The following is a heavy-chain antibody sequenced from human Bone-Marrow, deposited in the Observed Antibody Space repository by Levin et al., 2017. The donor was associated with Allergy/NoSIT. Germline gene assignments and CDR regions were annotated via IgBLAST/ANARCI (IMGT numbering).Heavy chain of an antibody. CDR1: GDTVSSNSAA. J-gene: IGHJ4*02. CDR2: AYYRSKWYH. V-gene: IGHV6-1*01. CDR3: ARDRVTIAATGFDY. Sequence: SETLSLTCAIFGDTVSSNSAAWNWIRLSPSRGLEWLGRAYYRSKWYHDYEVSVEGRLTISTDTSKNQFSLHLKSVTHDDTAVYFCARDRVTIAATGFDYWGQGTPVTVPS. D-gene: IGHD2-15*01.